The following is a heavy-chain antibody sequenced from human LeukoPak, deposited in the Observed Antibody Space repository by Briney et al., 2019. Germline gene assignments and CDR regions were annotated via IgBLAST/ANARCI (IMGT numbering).Heavy chain of an antibody. V-gene: IGHV3-48*03. CDR1: GFTFSSYE. Sequence: GGSLRLSCAASGFTFSSYEMNWVRQAPGKGLEWVSYISSSGSTIYYADSVKGRFTISRDNAKNFLYLQMNSLRAEDTAVYYCARTYYDILTGYNPYFDYWGQGILVTVSS. CDR2: ISSSGSTI. J-gene: IGHJ4*02. D-gene: IGHD3-9*01. CDR3: ARTYYDILTGYNPYFDY.